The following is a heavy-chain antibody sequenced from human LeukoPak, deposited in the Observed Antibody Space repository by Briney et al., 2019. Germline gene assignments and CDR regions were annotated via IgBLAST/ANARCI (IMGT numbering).Heavy chain of an antibody. J-gene: IGHJ3*02. CDR1: GGTFSSYA. Sequence: SVKVSCKASGGTFSSYAISWVRQAPGQGREWMGGIIPIFGTANYAQKFQGRVTITADKSTSTAYMELSSLRSEDTAVYYCARGLKYYDILTGYLPDAFDIWGQGTMVTVSS. CDR2: IIPIFGTA. D-gene: IGHD3-9*01. V-gene: IGHV1-69*06. CDR3: ARGLKYYDILTGYLPDAFDI.